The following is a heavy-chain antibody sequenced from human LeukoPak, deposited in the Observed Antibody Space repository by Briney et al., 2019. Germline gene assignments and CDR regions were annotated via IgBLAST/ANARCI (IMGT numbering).Heavy chain of an antibody. CDR1: GYSFTTYW. J-gene: IGHJ4*02. CDR2: IYPGDSDT. V-gene: IGHV5-51*01. Sequence: GESLKISRKGSGYSFTTYWIGWVRQMPGKGLEWKGIIYPGDSDTRYSPSFEGQVTISADKSISTAYLQWSSLKASDTAMYYCATRYSSTWLRDYWGQGTLVTVSS. D-gene: IGHD6-13*01. CDR3: ATRYSSTWLRDY.